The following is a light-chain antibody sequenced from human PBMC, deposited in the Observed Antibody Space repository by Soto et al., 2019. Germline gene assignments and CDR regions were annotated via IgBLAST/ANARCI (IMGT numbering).Light chain of an antibody. V-gene: IGLV2-14*01. J-gene: IGLJ2*01. Sequence: QSALTQPASVSGSPGQSITSSCTGTSSDVGDYNYVSWYQQHPGKAPKLMIYDVSNRPSGVSNRFSGSKSGNTASLTISGLQAADEADYYCSSYTSSSTLVVFGGGTKLTVL. CDR2: DVS. CDR3: SSYTSSSTLVV. CDR1: SSDVGDYNY.